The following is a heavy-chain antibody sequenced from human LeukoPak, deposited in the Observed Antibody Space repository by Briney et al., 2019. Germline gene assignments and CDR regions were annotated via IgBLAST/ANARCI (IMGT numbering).Heavy chain of an antibody. V-gene: IGHV3-21*01. Sequence: GGSLRRSCAASGFTFSSYSMNWVRQAPGKGLEWVSSISSSSSYIYYADSVKGRFTISRDNAKNSLYLQMNSLRAEDTAVYYCARSPKKEWLVRRYFDYWGQGTLVTVSS. CDR3: ARSPKKEWLVRRYFDY. CDR1: GFTFSSYS. D-gene: IGHD6-19*01. J-gene: IGHJ4*02. CDR2: ISSSSSYI.